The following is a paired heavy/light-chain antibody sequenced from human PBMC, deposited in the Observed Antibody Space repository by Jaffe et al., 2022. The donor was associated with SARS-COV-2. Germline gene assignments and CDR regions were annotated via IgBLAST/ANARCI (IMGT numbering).Light chain of an antibody. Sequence: EIVLTQSPGTLSLSPGERATLSCRASQSVSSSYLAWYQQKPGQAPRLLIYGASSRATGIPDRFSGSGSGTDFTLTISRLEPEDFAVYYCQQYGSSPTFGQGTKVEIK. CDR2: GAS. CDR3: QQYGSSPT. V-gene: IGKV3-20*01. CDR1: QSVSSSY. J-gene: IGKJ1*01.
Heavy chain of an antibody. CDR1: GGSISSYY. V-gene: IGHV4-59*01. J-gene: IGHJ6*02. Sequence: QVQLQESGPGLVKPSETLSLTCTVSGGSISSYYWSWIRQPPGKGLEWIGYIYYSGSTNYNPSLKSRVTISVDTSKNQFSLKLSSVTAADTAVYYCAREQRITIFGVEYYYGMDVWGQGTTVTVSS. CDR3: AREQRITIFGVEYYYGMDV. D-gene: IGHD3-3*01. CDR2: IYYSGST.